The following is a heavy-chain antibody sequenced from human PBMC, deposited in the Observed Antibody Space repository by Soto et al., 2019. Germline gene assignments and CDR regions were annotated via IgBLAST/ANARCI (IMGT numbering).Heavy chain of an antibody. V-gene: IGHV1-69*06. Sequence: QVELVQSGAEVKKTGSSVKVSCQASEDTFRNYAISWVRQAPGQGLEWMGGIIPIFGTANYAQKFQGRFTITAYTSANTVYLELSSLRYEDTAVYYCASTKYDSSAYYYWYLGLWVRGTLVTVAS. CDR3: ASTKYDSSAYYYWYLGL. CDR1: EDTFRNYA. J-gene: IGHJ2*01. D-gene: IGHD3-22*01. CDR2: IIPIFGTA.